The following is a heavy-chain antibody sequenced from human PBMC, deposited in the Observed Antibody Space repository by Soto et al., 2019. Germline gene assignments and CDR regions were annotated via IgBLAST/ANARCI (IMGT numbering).Heavy chain of an antibody. D-gene: IGHD2-21*01. CDR2: IIPIIGLP. Sequence: QVQLVQSGAEVKEPGSSVKVSCKVSGGTFTTYTISWVRQAPGQGLEWMGRIIPIIGLPNPEQKFQDRVKITADKSTDTGFMEIRSLRSEDTAVYFCLFDVNTGVVNFDYWGQGTLVTASS. CDR3: LFDVNTGVVNFDY. CDR1: GGTFTTYT. V-gene: IGHV1-69*02. J-gene: IGHJ4*02.